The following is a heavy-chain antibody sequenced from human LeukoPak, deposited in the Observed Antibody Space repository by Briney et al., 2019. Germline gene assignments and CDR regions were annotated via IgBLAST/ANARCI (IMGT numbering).Heavy chain of an antibody. V-gene: IGHV3-7*01. J-gene: IGHJ4*02. Sequence: GGSLRLSCAASGFAFSTYWMDWVRQAPGKGLEGVGNINQDGSVKHYVDSVRGRFTISRDNARNSVYLQMNALRVEDTPVYYFTRDFVFGGQATLLTPSP. CDR1: GFAFSTYW. D-gene: IGHD3-3*01. CDR3: TRDFVF. CDR2: INQDGSVK.